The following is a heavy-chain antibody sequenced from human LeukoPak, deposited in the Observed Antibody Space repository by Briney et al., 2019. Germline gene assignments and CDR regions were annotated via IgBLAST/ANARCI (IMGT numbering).Heavy chain of an antibody. D-gene: IGHD5-12*01. CDR3: ARDDSDVRIVATVSREGDYFDY. Sequence: GGSLRLSCAASGYTFSTYAMHWVRQAPGKGLEWVAVISYDGGKKYYADSVKGRFTISRDNSKNMLYLQMNSLRPEDTAVFYCARDDSDVRIVATVSREGDYFDYWGQGTLVTVSS. J-gene: IGHJ4*02. CDR2: ISYDGGKK. CDR1: GYTFSTYA. V-gene: IGHV3-30*04.